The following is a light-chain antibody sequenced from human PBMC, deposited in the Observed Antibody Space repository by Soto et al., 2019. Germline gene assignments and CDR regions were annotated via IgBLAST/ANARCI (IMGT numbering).Light chain of an antibody. Sequence: DIQMTQSPSTLSGSVGDRVTITCRASQSITSWLAWYQQKPGKAPNLLIYDASSLETGVPSRFRGSGSEAEFTLTISSLQPDDFASYYCKQYNSYPWTFGQGTKVDIK. CDR2: DAS. CDR3: KQYNSYPWT. J-gene: IGKJ1*01. V-gene: IGKV1-5*01. CDR1: QSITSW.